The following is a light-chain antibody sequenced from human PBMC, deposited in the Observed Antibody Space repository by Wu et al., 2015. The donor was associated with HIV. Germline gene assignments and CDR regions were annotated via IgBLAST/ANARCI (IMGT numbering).Light chain of an antibody. CDR1: QSISSW. CDR3: QQYNSYPL. V-gene: IGKV1-5*03. J-gene: IGKJ2*01. Sequence: DIQMTQSPSTLSASVGDRVTITCRASQSISSWLAWYQQKPGKAPKLLIYKASSLESGVPSRFGGSGSGTEFTLTISSLQPDDFATYYCQQYNSYPLFGQGTKLEIK. CDR2: KAS.